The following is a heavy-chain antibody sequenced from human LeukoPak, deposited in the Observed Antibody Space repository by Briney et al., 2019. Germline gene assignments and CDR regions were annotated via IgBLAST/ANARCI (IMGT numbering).Heavy chain of an antibody. CDR2: ITWDGGST. CDR3: AKGKNTGSYLSHVDY. CDR1: GFTFDDYT. J-gene: IGHJ4*02. D-gene: IGHD3-10*01. V-gene: IGHV3-43*01. Sequence: SGGSLRLSCAASGFTFDDYTMHWVRQAPGKGLEWVSLITWDGGSTYYADSVKGRFTISRDNCKNSLYLQMNSLRTEDTALYYCAKGKNTGSYLSHVDYWGQGTLVTVSS.